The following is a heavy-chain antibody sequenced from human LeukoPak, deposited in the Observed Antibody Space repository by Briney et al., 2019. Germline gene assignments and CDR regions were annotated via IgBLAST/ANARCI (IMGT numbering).Heavy chain of an antibody. D-gene: IGHD1-26*01. CDR2: ISYDGSNK. CDR3: ARDSGSYFVRYFDY. J-gene: IGHJ4*02. Sequence: PGGSLRLSCAASGFTFSSYAMHWVRQAPGKGLEWVAVISYDGSNKYYADSVKGRFTISRDNSKNTLYLQMNSLGAEDTAVYYCARDSGSYFVRYFDYWGQGTLVTVSS. V-gene: IGHV3-30-3*01. CDR1: GFTFSSYA.